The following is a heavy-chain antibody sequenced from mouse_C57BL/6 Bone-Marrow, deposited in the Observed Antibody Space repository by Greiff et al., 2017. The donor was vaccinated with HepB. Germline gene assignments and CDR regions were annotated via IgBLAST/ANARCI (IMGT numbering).Heavy chain of an antibody. V-gene: IGHV2-6*01. CDR2: IWGVGST. Sequence: VQRVESGPGLVAPSQSLSITCTVSGFSLTSYGVDWVRQSPGKGLEWLGVIWGVGSTNYNSALKSRLSISKDNSKSQVFLKMNSLQTDDTAMYYCASELGRGAMDYWGQGTSVTVSS. D-gene: IGHD4-1*01. J-gene: IGHJ4*01. CDR3: ASELGRGAMDY. CDR1: GFSLTSYG.